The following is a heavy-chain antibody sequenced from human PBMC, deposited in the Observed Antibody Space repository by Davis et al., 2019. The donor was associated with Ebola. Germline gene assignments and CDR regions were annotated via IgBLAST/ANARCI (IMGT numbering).Heavy chain of an antibody. CDR1: GFTFSNYA. V-gene: IGHV3-23*01. J-gene: IGHJ6*02. D-gene: IGHD2-15*01. CDR3: AKDRGCSGSRCSGGTYYYDMDV. Sequence: PGGSLRLSRRASGFTFSNYAMNWVRQAPGKGLEWVSTISGSGALTYYVDSVKGRFNISRDNANNSLYLQMNSLRAEDTALYYCAKDRGCSGSRCSGGTYYYDMDVWGQGTTVTVSS. CDR2: ISGSGALT.